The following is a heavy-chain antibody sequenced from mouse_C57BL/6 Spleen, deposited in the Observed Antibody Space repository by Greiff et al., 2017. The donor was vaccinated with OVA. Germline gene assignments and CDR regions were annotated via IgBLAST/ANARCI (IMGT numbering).Heavy chain of an antibody. D-gene: IGHD4-1*01. CDR2: IHPNSGST. Sequence: QVHVKQPGAELVKPGASVKLSCKASGYTFTSYWMHWVKQRPGQGLEWIGMIHPNSGSTNYNEKFKSKATLTVDKSSSTAYMQLSSLTSEDSAVYYCAPLTPDYWGQGTSVTVSS. CDR1: GYTFTSYW. J-gene: IGHJ4*01. CDR3: APLTPDY. V-gene: IGHV1-64*01.